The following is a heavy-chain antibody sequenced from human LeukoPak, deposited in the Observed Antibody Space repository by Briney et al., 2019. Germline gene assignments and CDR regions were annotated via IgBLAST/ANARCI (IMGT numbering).Heavy chain of an antibody. CDR1: GGSFSGHY. D-gene: IGHD3-22*01. Sequence: SETLSLTCAVYGGSFSGHYWSWIRQPPGKRLEGIGEINHSGSTNYNPSLKSRVTISVDTSKNQFSLKVTSVTAADTAVYYCARGHYYDSSGYDYWGQGTLVTVSS. CDR3: ARGHYYDSSGYDY. J-gene: IGHJ4*02. V-gene: IGHV4-34*01. CDR2: INHSGST.